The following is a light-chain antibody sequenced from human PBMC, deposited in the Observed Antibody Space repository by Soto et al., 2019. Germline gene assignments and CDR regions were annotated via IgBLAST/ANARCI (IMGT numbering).Light chain of an antibody. CDR1: QSLLHSNGYNY. CDR2: LGS. J-gene: IGKJ1*01. Sequence: DIVITQSPLSLPVTPGEPASISFRSSQSLLHSNGYNYLDWYLQKPGQSPQLLIYLGSNRSSGVPDRFSGSGSGTDFTLKISRVEAEDVGVYYCMQALQTWTFGQGTKVDIK. V-gene: IGKV2-28*01. CDR3: MQALQTWT.